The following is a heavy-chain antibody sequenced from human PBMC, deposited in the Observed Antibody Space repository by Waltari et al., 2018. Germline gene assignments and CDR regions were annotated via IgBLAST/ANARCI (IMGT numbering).Heavy chain of an antibody. CDR1: GFTFSSYD. CDR2: ISNSGGSV. V-gene: IGHV3-23*01. J-gene: IGHJ4*01. CDR3: VKAKFAY. Sequence: EVQLLESGGGLEQPGGSSRLSCVASGFTFSSYDMGWVRQVPGKGVGCVEGISNSGGSVYSADSVKGRFTISRDNAKNMLYLQMNSLRVEDTAIYYCVKAKFAYWGRGTLVTVSS.